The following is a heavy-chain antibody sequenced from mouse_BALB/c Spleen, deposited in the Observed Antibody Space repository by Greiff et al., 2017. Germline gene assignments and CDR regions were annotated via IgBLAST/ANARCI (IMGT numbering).Heavy chain of an antibody. V-gene: IGHV1S81*02. CDR1: GYTFTSYY. Sequence: VQLQESGAELVKPGASVKLSCKASGYTFTSYYMYWVKQRPGQGLEWIGEINPSNGGTNFNEKFKSKATLTVDKSSSTAYMQLSSLTSEDSAVYYCARGANWDAYWGQGTLVTVSA. CDR2: INPSNGGT. J-gene: IGHJ3*01. CDR3: ARGANWDAY. D-gene: IGHD4-1*01.